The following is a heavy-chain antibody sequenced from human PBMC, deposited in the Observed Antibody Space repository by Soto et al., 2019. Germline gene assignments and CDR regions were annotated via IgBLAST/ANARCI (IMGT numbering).Heavy chain of an antibody. CDR1: GFTFSYYG. J-gene: IGHJ3*02. Sequence: QVQLVESGGGVVQPGRSLRLSCAASGFTFSYYGIHWVRQAPGKGLEWVGVISYNGNTKEYADSVKGRFAISRDNSKNTLYLQMNSLSAEDTAIYSCARERLYGDSFDIWGQGTMVTVSS. CDR3: ARERLYGDSFDI. V-gene: IGHV3-30*09. CDR2: ISYNGNTK. D-gene: IGHD2-2*02.